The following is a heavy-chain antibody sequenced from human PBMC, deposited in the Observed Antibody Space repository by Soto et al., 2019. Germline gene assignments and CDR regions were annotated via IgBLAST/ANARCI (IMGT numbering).Heavy chain of an antibody. CDR1: GFTFSSYA. CDR3: VNPDTYGDYFQH. CDR2: ISGSGGST. Sequence: PGGSLRLSCAASGFTFSSYAMRGVRQAPGKGLESVSAISGSGGSTYYADSVKGRFAISRDNSKTPLYLQMSSLRAEATAVYYCVNPDTYGDYFQHWGQGTLVTVSS. V-gene: IGHV3-23*01. D-gene: IGHD4-17*01. J-gene: IGHJ1*01.